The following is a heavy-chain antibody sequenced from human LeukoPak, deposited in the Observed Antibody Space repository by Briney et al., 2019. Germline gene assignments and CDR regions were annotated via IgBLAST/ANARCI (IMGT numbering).Heavy chain of an antibody. J-gene: IGHJ4*02. D-gene: IGHD4-17*01. V-gene: IGHV4-30-4*01. Sequence: PSETLSLTCTVSGGSISSGDYYWSRIRQPPGKGLEWIGYIYYSGSTYYNPSLKSRVTISVDTSKNQFSLKLSSVTAADTAVYYCARDVREVTTLDDWGQGTLVTVSS. CDR3: ARDVREVTTLDD. CDR1: GGSISSGDYY. CDR2: IYYSGST.